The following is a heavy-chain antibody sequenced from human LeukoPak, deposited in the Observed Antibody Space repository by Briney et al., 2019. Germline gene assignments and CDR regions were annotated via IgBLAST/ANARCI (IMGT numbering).Heavy chain of an antibody. J-gene: IGHJ4*02. D-gene: IGHD6-19*01. CDR3: ARGIAVAGTGQLIDY. CDR2: IYYSGST. Sequence: SETLSLTCTVSGGSISSYYWSWIRQPPGKGLEWIGYIYYSGSTNYNPSLKSRVTISVDTSKNQFSLKLGSVTAADTAVYYCARGIAVAGTGQLIDYWGQGTLVTVSS. CDR1: GGSISSYY. V-gene: IGHV4-59*08.